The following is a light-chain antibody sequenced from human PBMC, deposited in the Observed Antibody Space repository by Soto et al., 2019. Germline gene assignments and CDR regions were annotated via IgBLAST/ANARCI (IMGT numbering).Light chain of an antibody. CDR3: QQRSNWPPIT. V-gene: IGKV3-11*01. J-gene: IGKJ4*01. Sequence: EVVMTQSPATLSVSPGEGVTLSCRASQGIGDTLAWYQQKPGQAPRLLIYDASNRATGIPARFSGSGSGTDFTLTISSLEPEDFAVYYCQQRSNWPPITFGGGTKVDIK. CDR2: DAS. CDR1: QGIGDT.